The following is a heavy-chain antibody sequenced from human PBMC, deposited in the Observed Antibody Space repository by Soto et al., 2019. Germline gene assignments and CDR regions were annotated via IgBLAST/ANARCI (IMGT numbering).Heavy chain of an antibody. CDR2: ISYDGSNK. V-gene: IGHV3-30*18. D-gene: IGHD6-13*01. CDR3: AKEGLVAAALFYYYYGMDV. CDR1: GFTFSSYG. J-gene: IGHJ6*02. Sequence: PGGSLRLSCAASGFTFSSYGMHWVRQAPGKGLEWVAVISYDGSNKYYADSVKGRFTISRDNSKNALYLQMNSLSAEDTAVYYCAKEGLVAAALFYYYYGMDVWGQGTTVTVSS.